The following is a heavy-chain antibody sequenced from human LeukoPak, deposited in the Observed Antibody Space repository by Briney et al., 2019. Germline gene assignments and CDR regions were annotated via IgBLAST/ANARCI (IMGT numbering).Heavy chain of an antibody. J-gene: IGHJ3*02. CDR1: GFTFSSYA. V-gene: IGHV3-30-3*01. D-gene: IGHD3-10*01. CDR3: ARGSGHAFDI. Sequence: GGSLRLSCAASGFTFSSYAMHWVRQAPGKGLEWVAVISYDGSNKYYADSVKGRFTISRDNSKNTLYLQMNSLRAEDTAVYYCARGSGHAFDIWGQGTMVTVSS. CDR2: ISYDGSNK.